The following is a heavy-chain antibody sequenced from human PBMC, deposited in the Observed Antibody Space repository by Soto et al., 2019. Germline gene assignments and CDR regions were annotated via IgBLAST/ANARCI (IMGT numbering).Heavy chain of an antibody. Sequence: QVQLVQSGAEVKKPGSSVKVSCKASGGTFSSYTISWVRQAPGQGLEWMGRIIPILGIANYAQKFEGRSTITADKFTSTAYVELSSLRSENTAIYYCARGGGCRGGSGYSRWFDPWGQGTPVTVSS. CDR1: GGTFSSYT. J-gene: IGHJ5*02. D-gene: IGHD2-15*01. CDR2: IIPILGIA. CDR3: ARGGGCRGGSGYSRWFDP. V-gene: IGHV1-69*02.